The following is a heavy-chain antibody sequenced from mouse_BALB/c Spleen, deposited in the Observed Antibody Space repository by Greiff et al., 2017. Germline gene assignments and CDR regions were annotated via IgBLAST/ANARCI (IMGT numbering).Heavy chain of an antibody. Sequence: VQLQQSGPELVKPGASVKISCKASGYAFSSSWMNWVKQRPGQGLEWIGRIYPGDGDTNYNGKFKGKATLTADKSSSTAYMQLSSLTSVDSAVYFCARHWDDYAMDYWGQGTSVTVSS. CDR2: IYPGDGDT. CDR3: ARHWDDYAMDY. D-gene: IGHD4-1*01. J-gene: IGHJ4*01. CDR1: GYAFSSSW. V-gene: IGHV1-82*01.